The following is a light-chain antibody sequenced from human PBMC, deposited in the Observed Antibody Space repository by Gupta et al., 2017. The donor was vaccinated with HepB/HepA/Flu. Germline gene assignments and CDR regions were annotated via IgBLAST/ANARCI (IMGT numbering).Light chain of an antibody. Sequence: IVLTQSPATLSVSPGETATLSCRASQSVGTYLAWYQQRPGQAPRLLMFDASIRIAGIPGRFSGSGSGTEFTLTISSLQSEDSALYYCQQYSASPRAFGQGTKVELK. CDR3: QQYSASPRA. J-gene: IGKJ1*01. CDR1: QSVGTY. V-gene: IGKV3-15*01. CDR2: DAS.